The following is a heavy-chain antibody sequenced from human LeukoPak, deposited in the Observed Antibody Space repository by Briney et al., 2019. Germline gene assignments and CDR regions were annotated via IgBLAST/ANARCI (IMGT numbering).Heavy chain of an antibody. J-gene: IGHJ4*02. CDR3: ARALTIFGVVIMGY. CDR2: INPNSGGT. V-gene: IGHV1-2*02. Sequence: GASVKVSCKASGYTFTGYYMHWVRQAPGQGLEWMGWINPNSGGTNYAQKFQGRVTMTRDTSISTAYMELSRLRSDDTAVYYCARALTIFGVVIMGYWGQGTLVTVSS. D-gene: IGHD3-3*01. CDR1: GYTFTGYY.